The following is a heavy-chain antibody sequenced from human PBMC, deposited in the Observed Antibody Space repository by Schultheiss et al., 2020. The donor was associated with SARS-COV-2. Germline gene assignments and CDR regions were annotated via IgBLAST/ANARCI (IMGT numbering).Heavy chain of an antibody. J-gene: IGHJ4*02. CDR2: IYYSGST. CDR1: GGSFSGYY. D-gene: IGHD5-18*01. V-gene: IGHV4-34*01. Sequence: SETLSLTCAVYGGSFSGYYWSWIRQPPGKGLEWIGYIYYSGSTNYNPSLKSRVTISVDTSKNQFSLKLSSVTAADTAVYYCASGYSYGYWGQGTLVTVSS. CDR3: ASGYSYGY.